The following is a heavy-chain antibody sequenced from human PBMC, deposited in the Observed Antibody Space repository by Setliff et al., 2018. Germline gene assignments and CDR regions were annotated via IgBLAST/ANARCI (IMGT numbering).Heavy chain of an antibody. D-gene: IGHD5-12*01. V-gene: IGHV1-69*05. CDR2: IVPIYGPA. Sequence: ASVKVSCKASGGSFRNSGSGWVRQAPGQGLEWIGGIVPIYGPAKYAQKFQGRVEITTDNSQNTVYLQMDSLRAEDTAVYYCARDDDTTSRYSRFEHWGQGTPVTVSS. CDR1: GGSFRNSG. J-gene: IGHJ5*02. CDR3: ARDDDTTSRYSRFEH.